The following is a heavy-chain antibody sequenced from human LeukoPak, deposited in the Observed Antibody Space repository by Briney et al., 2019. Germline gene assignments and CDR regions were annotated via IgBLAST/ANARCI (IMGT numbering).Heavy chain of an antibody. CDR1: GGSTNSGGSY. J-gene: IGHJ6*03. D-gene: IGHD2-8*01. CDR3: ARDNGDFRSIYYYMDV. V-gene: IGHV4-31*03. CDR2: IYYSWST. Sequence: TPSETLSLTCTVSGGSTNSGGSYWSWIRQHPGKGLEWIGCIYYSWSTYYNPSLKSRVTLSLDTSKNQFSLKLSSVTAADTAVYYCARDNGDFRSIYYYMDVWGKGTTVTVSS.